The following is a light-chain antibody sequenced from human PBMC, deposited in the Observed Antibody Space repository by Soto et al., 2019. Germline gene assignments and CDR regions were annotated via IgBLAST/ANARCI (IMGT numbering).Light chain of an antibody. Sequence: QSVLTQPPSVSAAPGQKVTISCSGSSSNIGNDYVSWFQQFPGAAPKLLIYHSHKRHSGVPDRFSGSTSGTSATLGITGLQTRDEAVDYCGAWYSSLTAGVFGGGTKLTVL. V-gene: IGLV1-51*01. J-gene: IGLJ3*02. CDR2: HSH. CDR1: SSNIGNDY. CDR3: GAWYSSLTAGV.